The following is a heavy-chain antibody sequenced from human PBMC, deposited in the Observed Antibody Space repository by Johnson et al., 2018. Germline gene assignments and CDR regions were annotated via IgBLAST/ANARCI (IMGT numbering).Heavy chain of an antibody. CDR1: GFTFSSNG. J-gene: IGHJ6*02. Sequence: QVQLVQYGGGVVQPGRSXRLSCAASGFTFSSNGIHWVRQAPGKGLEWVAVVSYDGNNKHYGDAVKGRFTISRDNAKNTVYLQMNSLVTEDTATYYCGKDPHRLVLMTYARMDAWGLGTAVIVSS. D-gene: IGHD2-8*01. CDR2: VSYDGNNK. V-gene: IGHV3-30*18. CDR3: GKDPHRLVLMTYARMDA.